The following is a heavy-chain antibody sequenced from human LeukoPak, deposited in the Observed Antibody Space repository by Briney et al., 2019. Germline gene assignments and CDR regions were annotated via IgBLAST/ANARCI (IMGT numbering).Heavy chain of an antibody. V-gene: IGHV3-11*05. Sequence: PGGSLRLSCAASGFTFSDYYMSWIRQAPGKGLEWVSYISSSSSYTMYADSVKGRFTISRDNAKNSLYLQMNSLRAEDTAVYYCAKDGVSGIAARFDYWGQGTLVTVSS. CDR2: ISSSSSYT. CDR1: GFTFSDYY. D-gene: IGHD6-6*01. J-gene: IGHJ4*02. CDR3: AKDGVSGIAARFDY.